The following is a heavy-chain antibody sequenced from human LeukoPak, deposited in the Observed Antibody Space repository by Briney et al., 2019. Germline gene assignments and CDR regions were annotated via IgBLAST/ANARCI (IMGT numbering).Heavy chain of an antibody. Sequence: PSETLSLTCAVYGGSFSGYYWSWIRQPPGKGLEWIGEINHSGSTNYNPSLKSRVTISVDTSKNQFSLKLCSVTAADTAVYYCARGLDGETSKYFDYWGQGTLVTVSS. D-gene: IGHD3-10*01. V-gene: IGHV4-34*01. J-gene: IGHJ4*02. CDR2: INHSGST. CDR3: ARGLDGETSKYFDY. CDR1: GGSFSGYY.